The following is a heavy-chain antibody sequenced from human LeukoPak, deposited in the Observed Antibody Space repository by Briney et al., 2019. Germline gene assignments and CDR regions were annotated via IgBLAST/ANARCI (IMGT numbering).Heavy chain of an antibody. V-gene: IGHV7-4-1*02. CDR2: INTNTGNP. CDR1: GYTFTSYS. Sequence: ASVKVSCKASGYTFTSYSMNWVRQAPGQGLEWMGWINTNTGNPTYAQGFTGRFVFSLDTSVSTAYLQISSLKAEDTAVYYCARGNYVWGSYRLPFPLDYWGQGTLVTVSS. CDR3: ARGNYVWGSYRLPFPLDY. D-gene: IGHD3-16*02. J-gene: IGHJ4*02.